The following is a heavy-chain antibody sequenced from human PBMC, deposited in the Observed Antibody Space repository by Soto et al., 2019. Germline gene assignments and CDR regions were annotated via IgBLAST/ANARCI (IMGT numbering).Heavy chain of an antibody. CDR1: GYTFTSYA. V-gene: IGHV1-3*01. CDR2: INAGNGNT. Sequence: ASVKVSCKASGYTFTSYAMHWVRQAPGQRLEWMGWINAGNGNTKYSQKFQGRVTITRDTSASTAYMELSSLRSEDTAVYYCARGHSSSWYFDDYYYYGMDVWGQGTTVTVSS. J-gene: IGHJ6*02. D-gene: IGHD6-13*01. CDR3: ARGHSSSWYFDDYYYYGMDV.